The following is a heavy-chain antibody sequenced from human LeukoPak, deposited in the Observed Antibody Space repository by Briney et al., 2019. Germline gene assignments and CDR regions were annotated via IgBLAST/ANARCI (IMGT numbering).Heavy chain of an antibody. CDR2: ISGDGNVT. J-gene: IGHJ4*02. CDR3: ARSQFDY. CDR1: GFPFSSYW. Sequence: PGGSLRLSCTPSGFPFSSYWMLWVRQAPGKGLVWVSRISGDGNVTTYADSVKGRFTISRDNTKNILYLQVDNLRAEDTATYYCARSQFDYWGQGTLVTVSS. V-gene: IGHV3-74*03.